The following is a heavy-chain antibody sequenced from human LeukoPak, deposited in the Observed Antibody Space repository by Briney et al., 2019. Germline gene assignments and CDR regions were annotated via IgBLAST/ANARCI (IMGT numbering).Heavy chain of an antibody. CDR3: ARVGIVATLVYFDY. CDR1: GYTFPGYY. Sequence: ASVKVSCKASGYTFPGYYMHWVRQAPGQGLERIGWNNPNSGGTNYAQKFQGRVTMTRDTSISTAYMELSRLRSDDTAVYYCARVGIVATLVYFDYWGQGTLVTVSS. CDR2: NNPNSGGT. J-gene: IGHJ4*02. V-gene: IGHV1-2*02. D-gene: IGHD5-12*01.